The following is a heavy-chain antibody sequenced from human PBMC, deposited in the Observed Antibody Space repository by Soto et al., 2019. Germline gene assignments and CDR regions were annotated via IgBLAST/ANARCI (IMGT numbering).Heavy chain of an antibody. V-gene: IGHV1-24*01. CDR3: ATAGKFWSGYPMYFFDD. Sequence: ASVKVSCKVSGYTLTELSMHWVRQAPGKGLEWMGGFDPEDGETIYAQKFQGRVTMTEDTSTDTAYMELSSLRSEDTAVYYCATAGKFWSGYPMYFFDDWGQGTLVTVSS. CDR1: GYTLTELS. CDR2: FDPEDGET. J-gene: IGHJ4*02. D-gene: IGHD3-3*01.